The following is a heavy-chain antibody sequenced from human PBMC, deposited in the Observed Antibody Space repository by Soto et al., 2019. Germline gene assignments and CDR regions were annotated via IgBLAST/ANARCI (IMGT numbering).Heavy chain of an antibody. CDR1: GYTFTNYG. J-gene: IGHJ4*02. V-gene: IGHV1-18*01. Sequence: QVQLVQSAAELKKPGSSVKVSCKASGYTFTNYGISWVRQAPGQGLEWMGWISAYDGNTNYAQKLQGRVTMTTDTSTSIAYMELRSLRSDDTAMYYCARVRLQGQFAPFFWGQGTLVTVSS. CDR3: ARVRLQGQFAPFF. CDR2: ISAYDGNT. D-gene: IGHD3-3*02.